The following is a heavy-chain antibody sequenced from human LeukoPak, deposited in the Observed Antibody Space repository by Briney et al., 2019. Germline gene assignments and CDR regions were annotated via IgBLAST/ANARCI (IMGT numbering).Heavy chain of an antibody. Sequence: ASVKVSCKASGGTFNSYAISWVRQAPGQGLEWMGGIIPIFGTANYAQKFQGRVTITTDESTSTAYMELSSLRSEDTAVYYCASVSYSRQYYFDYWGQGTLVTVSS. V-gene: IGHV1-69*05. D-gene: IGHD2-21*01. J-gene: IGHJ4*02. CDR3: ASVSYSRQYYFDY. CDR1: GGTFNSYA. CDR2: IIPIFGTA.